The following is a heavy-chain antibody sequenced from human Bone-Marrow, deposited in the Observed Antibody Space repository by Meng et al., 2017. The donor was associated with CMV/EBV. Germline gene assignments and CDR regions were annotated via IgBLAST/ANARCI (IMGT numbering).Heavy chain of an antibody. Sequence: SGGTFSSYAISWVRQAPGQGLEWMGGIIPIFGTANYAQKFQGRVTITADESTSTAYMELSSLRSEDTAVYYCARAAGWIQLWLFDYWGQGTLVTVSS. D-gene: IGHD5-18*01. V-gene: IGHV1-69*01. CDR3: ARAAGWIQLWLFDY. CDR2: IIPIFGTA. CDR1: GGTFSSYA. J-gene: IGHJ4*02.